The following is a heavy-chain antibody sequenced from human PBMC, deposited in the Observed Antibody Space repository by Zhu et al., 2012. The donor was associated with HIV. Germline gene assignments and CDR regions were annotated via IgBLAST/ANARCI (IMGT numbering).Heavy chain of an antibody. V-gene: IGHV4-34*01. J-gene: IGHJ4*02. Sequence: QVQVQQWGAELLKPSETLSLTCAVYGGSFSGYYWSWVRQPPGKGLEWIGEINHSGNTNYNPSLKSRVTMPIDTSKNQFSLKLSSVTAADTAVYYCARPNYFTSGSYNYFDYWGQGNLVTVSS. D-gene: IGHD3-10*01. CDR2: INHSGNT. CDR3: ARPNYFTSGSYNYFDY. CDR1: GGSFSGYY.